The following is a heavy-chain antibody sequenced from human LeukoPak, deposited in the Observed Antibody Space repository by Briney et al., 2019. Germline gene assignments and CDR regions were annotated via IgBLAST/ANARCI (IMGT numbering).Heavy chain of an antibody. J-gene: IGHJ1*01. CDR2: IKSKTDGGTT. V-gene: IGHV3-15*01. Sequence: GGSLRLSCAASGFTFSSAWMSWVRQAPGKGLERVGRIKSKTDGGTTDYAAPVKGRFTISRDDSKDTLYLQMNSLKTEDTAVYYCKTQWYGAVAEYLPHWGQGTLVTVSS. D-gene: IGHD3-10*01. CDR1: GFTFSSAW. CDR3: KTQWYGAVAEYLPH.